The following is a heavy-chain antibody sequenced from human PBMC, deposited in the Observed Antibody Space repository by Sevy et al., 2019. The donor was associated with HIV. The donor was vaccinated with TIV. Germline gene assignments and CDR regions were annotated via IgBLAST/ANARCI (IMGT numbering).Heavy chain of an antibody. CDR2: ISGSGGST. CDR3: AKATGTAVAGPYPFDY. D-gene: IGHD6-19*01. CDR1: GFTFSSNA. Sequence: GGSLRLSCAASGFTFSSNAMSWVRQAPGKGLEWVSAISGSGGSTYYADSVKGRFTISRDNAKNTLYLQMNSLRAEDTAVYYCAKATGTAVAGPYPFDYWGQGTLVTVSS. V-gene: IGHV3-23*01. J-gene: IGHJ4*02.